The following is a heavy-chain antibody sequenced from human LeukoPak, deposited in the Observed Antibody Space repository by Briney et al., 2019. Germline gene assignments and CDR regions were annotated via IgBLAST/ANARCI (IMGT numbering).Heavy chain of an antibody. J-gene: IGHJ6*03. Sequence: ASVKVSCKASGYTFTSYGISWVRQAPGQGLEWMGWISAYNGNTNYAQKLQGRVTMTTDTSTSTVYMELSSLRSEDTAVYYCAREEDSDYYYMDVWGKGTTVTVSS. D-gene: IGHD5-18*01. V-gene: IGHV1-18*01. CDR2: ISAYNGNT. CDR1: GYTFTSYG. CDR3: AREEDSDYYYMDV.